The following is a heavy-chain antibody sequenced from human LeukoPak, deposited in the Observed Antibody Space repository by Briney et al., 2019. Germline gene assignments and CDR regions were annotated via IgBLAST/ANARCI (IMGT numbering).Heavy chain of an antibody. J-gene: IGHJ6*03. Sequence: SETLSVTCTVSGASISSFYWSWIRQPPGKGLEWIGYIYYSGSINYNPSLKSRVTISVDTSKNQFSLRLRSVTAADTAVYYCARHEGSTFGGVSDYYMDVWGKGTTVTVSS. D-gene: IGHD3-16*01. CDR1: GASISSFY. CDR2: IYYSGSI. CDR3: ARHEGSTFGGVSDYYMDV. V-gene: IGHV4-59*08.